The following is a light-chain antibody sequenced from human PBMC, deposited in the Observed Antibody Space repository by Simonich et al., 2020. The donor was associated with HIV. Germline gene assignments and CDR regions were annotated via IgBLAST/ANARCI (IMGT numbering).Light chain of an antibody. CDR2: YAS. J-gene: IGKJ3*01. CDR3: HQSSSLPVT. Sequence: EVVLTQSPDFQSVTPKEKVTITCRANQSIGNRLHWYQQKPYQTPKLLIKYASQSISGVPSRFSGSGSGTDFTLTINSLEAEDAATYYCHQSSSLPVTFGPGTKVDIK. V-gene: IGKV6-21*02. CDR1: QSIGNR.